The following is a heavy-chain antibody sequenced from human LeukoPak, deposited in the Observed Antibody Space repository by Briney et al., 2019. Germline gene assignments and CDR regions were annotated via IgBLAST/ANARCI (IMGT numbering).Heavy chain of an antibody. D-gene: IGHD6-19*01. CDR2: IYYSGST. CDR1: GGSISSSSYY. J-gene: IGHJ4*02. Sequence: SETLSLTCTVSGGSISSSSYYWGWIRQPPGKGLEWIGSIYYSGSTNYNPSLKSRVTISVDTSKNQFSLKLSSVTAADTAVYYCARGGRQWLVRALDYWGQGTLVTVSS. V-gene: IGHV4-39*07. CDR3: ARGGRQWLVRALDY.